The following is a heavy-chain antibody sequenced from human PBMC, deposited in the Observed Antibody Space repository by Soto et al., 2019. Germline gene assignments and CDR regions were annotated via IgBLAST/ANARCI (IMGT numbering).Heavy chain of an antibody. CDR2: IIPILGIA. CDR3: ASQREYCSSTSCYGGVDY. Sequence: QVQLVQSGAEVKKPGSSVKVSCKASGGTFSSYTIGWVRQAPGQGLEWMGRIIPILGIANYAQKFQGRVTITADKSTSTAYMELSSLRSEDTAVYYCASQREYCSSTSCYGGVDYWGQGTLVTVSS. J-gene: IGHJ4*02. CDR1: GGTFSSYT. V-gene: IGHV1-69*02. D-gene: IGHD2-2*01.